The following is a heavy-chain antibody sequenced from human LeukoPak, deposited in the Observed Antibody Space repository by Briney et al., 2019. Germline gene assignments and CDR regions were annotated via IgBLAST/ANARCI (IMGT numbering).Heavy chain of an antibody. CDR2: ISGSGGST. Sequence: GGSLRVSCAASGFTFSSYAMNWVRQAPGKGLEWVSAISGSGGSTYYADSVKGRFTISRDNSKNTLYLQMNSLRAEDTAVYYCARAKVDAFDIWGQGTMVTVSS. CDR1: GFTFSSYA. V-gene: IGHV3-23*01. CDR3: ARAKVDAFDI. J-gene: IGHJ3*02.